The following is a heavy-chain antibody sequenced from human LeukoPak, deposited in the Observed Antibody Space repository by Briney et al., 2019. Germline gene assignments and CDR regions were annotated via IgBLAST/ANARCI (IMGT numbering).Heavy chain of an antibody. J-gene: IGHJ5*02. Sequence: PSETLSLTCAVCGGSFSGFYWSWIRQPPGKGLEWIGEINHSGSTNYNPSLKSRVTISVDTSKNQFSLKLSSVTAADTAVYYCARGGNYDYVWGSYPGNWFDPWGQGTLVTVSS. CDR1: GGSFSGFY. V-gene: IGHV4-34*01. CDR3: ARGGNYDYVWGSYPGNWFDP. CDR2: INHSGST. D-gene: IGHD3-16*02.